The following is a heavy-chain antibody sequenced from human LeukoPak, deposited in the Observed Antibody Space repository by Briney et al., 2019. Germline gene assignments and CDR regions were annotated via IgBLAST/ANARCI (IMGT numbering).Heavy chain of an antibody. Sequence: PGGSLRLSCAASGFTFSSYSMNWVRQAPGKGLEWVSSISSSSSYIYYADSVKGRFTISRDNAKNSLFLQMNSLRGEDTAVYYCARDSRMQSGQQVEDGFHYWGQGTLVTVSS. CDR2: ISSSSSYI. CDR1: GFTFSSYS. V-gene: IGHV3-21*01. CDR3: ARDSRMQSGQQVEDGFHY. D-gene: IGHD5-24*01. J-gene: IGHJ4*02.